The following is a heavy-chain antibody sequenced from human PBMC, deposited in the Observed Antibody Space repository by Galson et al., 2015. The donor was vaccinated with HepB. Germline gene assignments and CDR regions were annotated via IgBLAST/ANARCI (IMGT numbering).Heavy chain of an antibody. CDR3: VKEVEATHYSFWFGRRGQYYFDS. Sequence: SLRLSCAASGFTFSSSGFHWVRQAPGQGLEWVTFISYDGTKKYYRESVRGRFTVSRDSSTKTVHLQMTNLRTEDTAKYYCVKEVEATHYSFWFGRRGQYYFDSWGQGTLVTVSA. D-gene: IGHD5/OR15-5a*01. CDR2: ISYDGTKK. CDR1: GFTFSSSG. J-gene: IGHJ4*02. V-gene: IGHV3-30*18.